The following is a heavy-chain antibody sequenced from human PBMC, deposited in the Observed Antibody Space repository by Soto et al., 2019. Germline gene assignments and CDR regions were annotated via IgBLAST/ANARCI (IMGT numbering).Heavy chain of an antibody. J-gene: IGHJ6*02. CDR1: GGSISSGGYY. D-gene: IGHD6-6*01. CDR2: NYYSGIT. V-gene: IGHV4-31*03. Sequence: QVQLQESGPGLVKPSQTLSLTCTVSGGSISSGGYYWTWIRQHPGKGLEWIGYNYYSGITYYNPSPKSRVTISLDTSKNQFSLKLSSVTAADTAVYYCARGSSIAGLYYGMDVWGQGTTVTFSS. CDR3: ARGSSIAGLYYGMDV.